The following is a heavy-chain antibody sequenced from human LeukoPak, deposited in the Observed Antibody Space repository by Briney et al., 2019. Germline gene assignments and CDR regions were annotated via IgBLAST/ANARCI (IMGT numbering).Heavy chain of an antibody. Sequence: GGSLRLSCAASGFTFSSYGMHWVRQAPGKGLEWVAVIWYDGSNKYYADSVKGRFTISRDNSKNTLYLQMNSLRAEGTAVYYCAKDRATYYYDSSGFDYWGQGTLVTVSS. V-gene: IGHV3-33*06. J-gene: IGHJ4*02. CDR2: IWYDGSNK. CDR1: GFTFSSYG. D-gene: IGHD3-22*01. CDR3: AKDRATYYYDSSGFDY.